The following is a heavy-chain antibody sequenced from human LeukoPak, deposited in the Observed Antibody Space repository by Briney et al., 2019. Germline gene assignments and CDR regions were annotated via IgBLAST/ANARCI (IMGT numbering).Heavy chain of an antibody. CDR3: ATHDYGDFLDY. CDR1: GFTVNSTY. CDR2: IYTGDGT. J-gene: IGHJ4*02. Sequence: GGSLRLSCAASGFTVNSTYMSWVRQAPGKGLEWVSVIYTGDGTYYADSVKGRFTISRDNSKNTVFLQMNSLRAEDTAVYYCATHDYGDFLDYWGQGTLVTVSS. V-gene: IGHV3-53*01. D-gene: IGHD4-17*01.